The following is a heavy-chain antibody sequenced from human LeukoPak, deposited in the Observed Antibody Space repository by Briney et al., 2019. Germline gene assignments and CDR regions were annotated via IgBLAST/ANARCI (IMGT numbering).Heavy chain of an antibody. J-gene: IGHJ6*03. CDR3: ARDMGDYYYYYMDV. D-gene: IGHD3-16*01. Sequence: GGSLRLSCAASGFTFSTYSMNWVRQAPGKGLEWVSYISSSSSGIYYTDSVKGRFTISRDNAKNALYLQMNSLRAEDTAVYYCARDMGDYYYYYMDVWGKGTTVTVSS. CDR1: GFTFSTYS. V-gene: IGHV3-48*01. CDR2: ISSSSSGI.